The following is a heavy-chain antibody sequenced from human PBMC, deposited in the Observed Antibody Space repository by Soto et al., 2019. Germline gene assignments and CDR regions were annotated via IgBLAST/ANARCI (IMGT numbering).Heavy chain of an antibody. CDR2: ISWNSGSI. Sequence: PGGSLRLSCAASGFTFNDYAMHWVRQAPGKGLEWVSGISWNSGSIGYADSVKGRFTISRDNAKNSLYLQMNSLRAEDTALYYCAKDAYYDSSGHTDRWGQGTLVTVPQ. V-gene: IGHV3-9*01. J-gene: IGHJ4*02. D-gene: IGHD3-22*01. CDR3: AKDAYYDSSGHTDR. CDR1: GFTFNDYA.